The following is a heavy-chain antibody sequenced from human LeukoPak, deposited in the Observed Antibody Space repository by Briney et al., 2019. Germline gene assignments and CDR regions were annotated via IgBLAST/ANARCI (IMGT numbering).Heavy chain of an antibody. CDR1: GFTFSSYA. D-gene: IGHD3-22*01. CDR2: ISGSGGST. V-gene: IGHV3-23*01. J-gene: IGHJ4*02. CDR3: ATTEDSSGYYGDY. Sequence: GGSLRLSCAASGFTFSSYAMSWVRQAPGKGLEWVSAISGSGGSTYYADSVKGRFTISRDNSKNTLYLQMNSLRAEDTAVYYCATTEDSSGYYGDYWGQGTLVTVSS.